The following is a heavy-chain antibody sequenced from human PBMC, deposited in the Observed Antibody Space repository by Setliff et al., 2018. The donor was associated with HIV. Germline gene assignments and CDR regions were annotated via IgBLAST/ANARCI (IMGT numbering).Heavy chain of an antibody. J-gene: IGHJ4*02. CDR2: INGNNGNT. Sequence: ASVKVSCKASGYTFTNYAMHWVRQAPGQRLEWMGWINGNNGNTRYSQEFQGRVTITRDTSASTAYMELSSLNSADMAVYYCARGGGDSSQFDHWGQGTLVTVSS. CDR3: ARGGGDSSQFDH. CDR1: GYTFTNYA. V-gene: IGHV1-3*03. D-gene: IGHD2-21*01.